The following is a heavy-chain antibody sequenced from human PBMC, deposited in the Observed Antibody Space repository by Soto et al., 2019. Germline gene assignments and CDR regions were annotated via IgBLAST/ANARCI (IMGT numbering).Heavy chain of an antibody. Sequence: DVQLVESGGGLVQPGRSLRLSCAASGFTFDDYAMHWVRQAPGKGLEWVSGISWNSGSIGYADSVKGRFTISRDNAKNSLYLQMNSLRAEDTALYYCAKATGSDYYYYYMDVWGKGTTVTVSS. J-gene: IGHJ6*03. V-gene: IGHV3-9*01. CDR1: GFTFDDYA. CDR3: AKATGSDYYYYYMDV. CDR2: ISWNSGSI.